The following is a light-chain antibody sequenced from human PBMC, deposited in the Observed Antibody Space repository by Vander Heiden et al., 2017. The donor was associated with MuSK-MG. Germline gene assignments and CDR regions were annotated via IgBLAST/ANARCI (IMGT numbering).Light chain of an antibody. CDR2: DGS. Sequence: VLWTQSPATLSLYPGERATFSCRTSQSISSSLAWYQLKPGQTPRLLIYDGSNRATGIPARFSGSGSGTDFTLTIRRLEPEDSALYFCQQRSNLNTFGQGTKLDIK. V-gene: IGKV3-11*01. CDR3: QQRSNLNT. CDR1: QSISSS. J-gene: IGKJ2*01.